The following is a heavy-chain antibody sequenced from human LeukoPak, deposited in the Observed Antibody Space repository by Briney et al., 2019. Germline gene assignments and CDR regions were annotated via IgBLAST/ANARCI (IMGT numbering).Heavy chain of an antibody. D-gene: IGHD1-26*01. CDR2: IYYSGST. CDR1: GGSISCSSYY. CDR3: ARSRGRPGAPDY. Sequence: SETLSLTCTVSGGSISCSSYYWGWIRQPPGKGLEWIGSIYYSGSTYYNPSLKSRVTISVDTSKNQFSLKLSSVTASDTAMYYCARSRGRPGAPDYWGQGTLVTVSS. J-gene: IGHJ4*02. V-gene: IGHV4-39*07.